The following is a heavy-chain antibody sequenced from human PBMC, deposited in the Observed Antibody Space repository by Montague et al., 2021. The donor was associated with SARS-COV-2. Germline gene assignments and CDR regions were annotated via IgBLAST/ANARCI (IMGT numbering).Heavy chain of an antibody. CDR1: GFSLSTSGVG. CDR3: AHRAGKWFGESRKYYFDY. Sequence: PALVKPTQTLTLTCTFSGFSLSTSGVGVGWFRKPPGKALEWLALIYWDDDKHYSPSLKSRLTITKDTSNHQVVLTMTNMDPVDTATYYFAHRAGKWFGESRKYYFDYWGQGTLVTVSS. D-gene: IGHD3-10*01. CDR2: IYWDDDK. J-gene: IGHJ4*02. V-gene: IGHV2-5*02.